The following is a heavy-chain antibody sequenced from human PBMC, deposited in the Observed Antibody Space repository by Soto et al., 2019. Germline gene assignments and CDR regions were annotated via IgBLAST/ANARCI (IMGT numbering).Heavy chain of an antibody. CDR3: ARFRRMAGRSDFDY. D-gene: IGHD6-19*01. CDR1: GYTFTYCS. Sequence: ASVKVSCKASGYTFTYCSLHWLQQAPGQGLERMRWITLYNGNTNYAKKFKGRVTITRDMSLRTAYIELSSLRSEDSAVYYWARFRRMAGRSDFDYWGQGTLVTVSS. J-gene: IGHJ4*02. V-gene: IGHV1-45*02. CDR2: ITLYNGNT.